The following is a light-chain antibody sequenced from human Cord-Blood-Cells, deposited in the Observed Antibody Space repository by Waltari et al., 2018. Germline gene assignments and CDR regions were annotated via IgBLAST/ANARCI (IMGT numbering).Light chain of an antibody. J-gene: IGKJ1*01. V-gene: IGKV3-20*01. CDR2: GAS. CDR3: QQDGSSPWT. Sequence: IVLTQSPGTLSLSPGERPTLSCRASQCVSSSYLAWYQQKPGQSPRLLIYGASSRATGIPDRFSGSGSGTDFTLTISRLEAEDFAVYYCQQDGSSPWTFGEGTKVEIK. CDR1: QCVSSSY.